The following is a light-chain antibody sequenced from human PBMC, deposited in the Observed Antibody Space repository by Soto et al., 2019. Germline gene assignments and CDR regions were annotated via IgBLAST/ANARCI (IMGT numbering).Light chain of an antibody. CDR3: QQYNNFWT. CDR2: DAS. V-gene: IGKV1-5*01. Sequence: DIQMTQSPSALSASVGDRVTITCRAGQSISSWLAWYQQKPGKAPRLLIYDASYLERGVPSRFSGSGSGTEFTLTISDLQPDDLATYYCQQYNNFWTFGPGTRWIS. CDR1: QSISSW. J-gene: IGKJ1*01.